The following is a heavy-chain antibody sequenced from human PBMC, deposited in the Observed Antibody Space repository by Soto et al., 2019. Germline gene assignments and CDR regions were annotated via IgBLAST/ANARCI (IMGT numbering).Heavy chain of an antibody. V-gene: IGHV1-3*04. J-gene: IGHJ4*02. CDR1: GYTFSSSP. D-gene: IGHD5-12*01. Sequence: ASVKVSCKASGYTFSSSPLHWVRQAPGQRPEWMGWINTANDDTKYSQKFQDRVTLTRDTSASTAYMEVSSLTPEDTAVYYCARDEGVASGNWGQGTLVTVSS. CDR3: ARDEGVASGN. CDR2: INTANDDT.